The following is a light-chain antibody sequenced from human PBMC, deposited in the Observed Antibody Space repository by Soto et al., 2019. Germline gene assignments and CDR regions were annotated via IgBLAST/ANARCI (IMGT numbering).Light chain of an antibody. CDR2: HVS. CDR1: SGDLPGANP. CDR3: SLYISSDIVV. J-gene: IGLJ2*01. Sequence: QSALAQPASVSGSRGQSITFSCTGTSGDLPGANPVSCYQQHPGKAPMLIIYHVSKRTSGVSDRFSGSKSGNTASLTISGLQAEDEADYYSSLYISSDIVVFGGGTKLTVL. V-gene: IGLV2-14*03.